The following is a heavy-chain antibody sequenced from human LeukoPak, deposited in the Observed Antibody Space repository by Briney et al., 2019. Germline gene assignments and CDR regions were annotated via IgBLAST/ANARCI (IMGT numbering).Heavy chain of an antibody. CDR2: IYTSGST. D-gene: IGHD3-10*01. V-gene: IGHV4-4*07. Sequence: PSETLSLTCTVSGGSISSYYWSWIRQPAGKGLEWIGRIYTSGSTNYNPSLKSRVTMSVDTSKNQFSLKLSSVTAADTAVYYCARDATFGELLTPWVSINGMDVWGQGTTVTVSS. CDR1: GGSISSYY. CDR3: ARDATFGELLTPWVSINGMDV. J-gene: IGHJ6*02.